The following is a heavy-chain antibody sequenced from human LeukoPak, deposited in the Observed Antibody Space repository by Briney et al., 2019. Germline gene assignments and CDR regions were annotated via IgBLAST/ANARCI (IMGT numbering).Heavy chain of an antibody. Sequence: PSETLSLTCTVSGGSISSYYWSWIRQPPGKGLEWIGYIYYSGSTNYNPSLKSRVTISVDTSKNQFSLKLSSVTAADTAVYYCARSKGGLPYYYGMDVWGQGTTVTVSS. CDR2: IYYSGST. CDR3: ARSKGGLPYYYGMDV. J-gene: IGHJ6*02. D-gene: IGHD3-16*01. V-gene: IGHV4-59*08. CDR1: GGSISSYY.